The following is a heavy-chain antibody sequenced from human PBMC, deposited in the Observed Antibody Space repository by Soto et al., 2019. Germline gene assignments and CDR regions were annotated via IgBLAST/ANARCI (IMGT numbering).Heavy chain of an antibody. CDR2: IFWDDDK. CDR3: THHGYYSYGMDV. J-gene: IGHJ6*02. V-gene: IGHV2-5*02. CDR1: GFSLSTSGVG. Sequence: QITLKESGPTLVKPTQPLTLTCTFSGFSLSTSGVGVGWIRQPPGKALEWLALIFWDDDKRYSPSLKSRLTITKDTSKHQVVLTMTNMDPVDAATYYCTHHGYYSYGMDVWGQGTTVTVSS.